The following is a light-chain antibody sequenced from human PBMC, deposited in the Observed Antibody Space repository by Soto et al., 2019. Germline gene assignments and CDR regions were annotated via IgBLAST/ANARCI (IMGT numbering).Light chain of an antibody. Sequence: QSALTQPASVSGSPGQSITISCTETSSDVGGYNYVSWYQQHPGKAPKLMIYDVSNRPSGVSNRFSGSKSGNTASLTISGLQAEDEADYYCSSYTSSSTWVFGTGTKLTVL. CDR3: SSYTSSSTWV. V-gene: IGLV2-14*01. CDR1: SSDVGGYNY. J-gene: IGLJ1*01. CDR2: DVS.